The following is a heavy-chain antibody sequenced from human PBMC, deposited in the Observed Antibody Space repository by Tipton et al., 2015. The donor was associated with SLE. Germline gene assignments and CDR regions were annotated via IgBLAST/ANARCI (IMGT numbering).Heavy chain of an antibody. CDR3: ARSAGLHPPL. Sequence: SLRLSCAASGFTFSTYSMNWVRQAPGKGLEWVSYISSSGNTIYYADSVKGRFTISRDNAKNSLYLQMNSLRAEDTAVYYCARSAGLHPPLWGQGTLVTVSS. V-gene: IGHV3-48*01. J-gene: IGHJ4*02. CDR2: ISSSGNTI. D-gene: IGHD4-11*01. CDR1: GFTFSTYS.